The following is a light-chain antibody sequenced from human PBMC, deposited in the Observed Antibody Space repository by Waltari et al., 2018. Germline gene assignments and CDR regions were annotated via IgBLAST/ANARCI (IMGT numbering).Light chain of an antibody. J-gene: IGKJ4*01. CDR3: QQGDLFPLT. V-gene: IGKV1-5*03. CDR1: QSINSW. Sequence: DIQMTQFPSTLSASVGDRLTITCRASQSINSWLAWYQQKPGKAPKLLIYKASSLESGVPSRFSASGSGTEFILTISSLQPEDFATYYCQQGDLFPLTFGSGTRVTIK. CDR2: KAS.